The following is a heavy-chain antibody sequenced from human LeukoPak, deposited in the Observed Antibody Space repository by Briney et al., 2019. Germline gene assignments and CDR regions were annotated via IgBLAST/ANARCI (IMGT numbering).Heavy chain of an antibody. CDR3: ARVCGGDCDAFDI. J-gene: IGHJ3*02. Sequence: GPSVKLSRKASGGTFRSYAISWVRQAPGQVLEGMGRIIPIFGTANYAQKFQGRVTITTDESTSTAYMELSSLRSGNTAVYYCARVCGGDCDAFDIWGQGTRVTVSS. CDR2: IIPIFGTA. CDR1: GGTFRSYA. D-gene: IGHD2-21*02. V-gene: IGHV1-69*05.